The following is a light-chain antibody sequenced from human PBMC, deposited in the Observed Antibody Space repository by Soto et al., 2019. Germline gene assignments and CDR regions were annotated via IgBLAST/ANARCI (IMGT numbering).Light chain of an antibody. CDR2: AAS. V-gene: IGKV1-39*01. CDR1: LIIDTY. Sequence: DIQMTQSPSSLSPSVGDRVTITCRASLIIDTYLNWYQQKPGKAPKLLIYAASTLQSGVPSRFSGGGSGTDFTLTISSLQPEDFATYYCQQTYSTPWTFGQGTKVEIK. CDR3: QQTYSTPWT. J-gene: IGKJ1*01.